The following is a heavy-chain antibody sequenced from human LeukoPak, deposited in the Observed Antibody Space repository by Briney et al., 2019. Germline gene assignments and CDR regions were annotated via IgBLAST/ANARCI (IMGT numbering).Heavy chain of an antibody. CDR3: ARGLTTVAPDY. CDR1: GGTFSSYA. J-gene: IGHJ4*02. D-gene: IGHD4-23*01. CDR2: IIPIFGTA. Sequence: VASVKASCKASGGTFSSYAISWVRQAPGQGLEWMGGIIPIFGTANYAQKFQGRVTITADESTSTAYMELSSLRSEDTAVYYCARGLTTVAPDYWGQGTLVTVSS. V-gene: IGHV1-69*13.